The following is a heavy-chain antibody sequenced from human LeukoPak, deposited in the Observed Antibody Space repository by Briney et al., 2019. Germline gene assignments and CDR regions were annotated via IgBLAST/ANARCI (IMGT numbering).Heavy chain of an antibody. CDR2: INTDGSST. V-gene: IGHV3-74*01. CDR3: TRDRYYDSSRYSRAFDY. CDR1: GFSFSSYW. D-gene: IGHD3-22*01. J-gene: IGHJ4*02. Sequence: PGGSLRLSCVVSGFSFSSYWMHWVRQAPGKGLVWVSHINTDGSSTTYADPVKGRFTISRDNAKNTLYLQMNSLRAEDTAMYYCTRDRYYDSSRYSRAFDYWGQGTLVTVSS.